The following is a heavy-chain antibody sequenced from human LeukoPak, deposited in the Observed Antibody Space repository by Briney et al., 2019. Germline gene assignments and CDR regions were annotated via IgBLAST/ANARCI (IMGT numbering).Heavy chain of an antibody. CDR3: ARDRGCSSTSCYAGGYYYYGMDV. CDR1: GFTFSSYW. Sequence: PGGSLRLSCAASGFTFSSYWMHWVRQAPGKGLEWVSYISSSSSTIYYADSVKGRFTISRDNAKNSLYLQMNSLRAEDTAVYYCARDRGCSSTSCYAGGYYYYGMDVWGQGTTVTVSS. CDR2: ISSSSSTI. D-gene: IGHD2-2*01. V-gene: IGHV3-48*01. J-gene: IGHJ6*02.